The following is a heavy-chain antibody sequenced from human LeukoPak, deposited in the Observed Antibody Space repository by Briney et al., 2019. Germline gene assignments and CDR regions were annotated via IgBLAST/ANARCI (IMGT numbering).Heavy chain of an antibody. CDR1: GLTFSSYW. V-gene: IGHV3-7*01. J-gene: IGHJ6*02. CDR2: IKQDGSEK. CDR3: ARDGQGMDV. D-gene: IGHD3/OR15-3a*01. Sequence: GGSLRLSCAASGLTFSSYWMSWVRQAPGKGLEWVANIKQDGSEKYYVDSVKGRFTISRDNAKNSLYLQMNSLRAEDTAVYYCARDGQGMDVWGQGTTVTVSS.